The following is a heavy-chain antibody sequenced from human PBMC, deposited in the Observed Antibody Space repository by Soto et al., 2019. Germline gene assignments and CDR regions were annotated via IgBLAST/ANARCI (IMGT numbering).Heavy chain of an antibody. Sequence: GESLKISCKGSGYSFTSYWIGWVRQMPGKGLEWMGIIYPGDSDTRYSPSFQGQVTISADKSISTAYLQWSSLKASDTAMYYCARPPAYSSGWYDQYFQHWGQGTLVTVSS. V-gene: IGHV5-51*01. J-gene: IGHJ1*01. CDR2: IYPGDSDT. D-gene: IGHD6-19*01. CDR1: GYSFTSYW. CDR3: ARPPAYSSGWYDQYFQH.